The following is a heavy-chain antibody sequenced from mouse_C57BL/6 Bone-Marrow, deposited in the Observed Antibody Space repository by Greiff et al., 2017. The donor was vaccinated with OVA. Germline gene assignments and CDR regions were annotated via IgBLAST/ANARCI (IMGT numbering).Heavy chain of an antibody. CDR3: ARTGYYYGRKGY. CDR2: IYPGDGDT. J-gene: IGHJ2*01. D-gene: IGHD1-1*01. CDR1: GYAFSSYW. Sequence: VQLQQSGAELVKPGASVKISCKASGYAFSSYWMNWVKQRPGKGLEWIGQIYPGDGDTNYNGKFKGKATLTADKSSSTAYMQRSSLTSEDSAVYFCARTGYYYGRKGYWGQGTTLTVSS. V-gene: IGHV1-80*01.